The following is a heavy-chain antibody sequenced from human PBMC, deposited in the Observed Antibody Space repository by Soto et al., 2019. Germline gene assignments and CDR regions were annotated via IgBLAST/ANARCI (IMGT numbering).Heavy chain of an antibody. CDR3: AHLPRFYFGIDV. V-gene: IGHV2-5*01. J-gene: IGHJ6*02. CDR1: GFSLTPSGVG. CDR2: IYSNDHK. Sequence: QITLKESGPMLVEPTQTLTLTCTFSGFSLTPSGVGVSWIRQPPGKALEWVGLIYSNDHKEYSPSLKTRVTIAKDTTKNQVVLTITNTDPVDTATYFCAHLPRFYFGIDVWGQGTTVTVSS.